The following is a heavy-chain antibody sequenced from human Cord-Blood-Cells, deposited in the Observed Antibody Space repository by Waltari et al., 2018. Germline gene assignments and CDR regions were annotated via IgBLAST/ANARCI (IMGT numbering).Heavy chain of an antibody. CDR2: IFSNDEK. D-gene: IGHD1-1*01. CDR1: GFSLSNARMG. V-gene: IGHV2-26*01. Sequence: QVTLKESGPVLVKPTETLTLTCTVSGFSLSNARMGVSWIRQPPGKALEWLAHIFSNDEKSYSTSLKSRLTISKDTSKSQVVLTMTNMDPVDTTTYYCARIRSTTGTTHWFDPWGQGTLVTVSS. J-gene: IGHJ5*02. CDR3: ARIRSTTGTTHWFDP.